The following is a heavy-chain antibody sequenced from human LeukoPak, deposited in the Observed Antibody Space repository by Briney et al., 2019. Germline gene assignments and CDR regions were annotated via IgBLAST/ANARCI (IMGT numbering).Heavy chain of an antibody. V-gene: IGHV1-3*01. D-gene: IGHD4-17*01. J-gene: IGHJ4*02. CDR1: GYTFTSYA. CDR3: ARAPMTTVTLFDY. CDR2: INAGNGNT. Sequence: ASVKVSCKASGYTFTSYAMHWVRQAPGQRLEWIGWINAGNGNTKYSQKFQGRVTITRDTSASTAYMELSSLRSEDTAVYYCARAPMTTVTLFDYWGQGTLVTVSS.